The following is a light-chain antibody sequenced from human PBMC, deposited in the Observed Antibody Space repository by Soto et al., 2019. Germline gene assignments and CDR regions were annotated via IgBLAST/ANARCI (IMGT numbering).Light chain of an antibody. Sequence: DIVLTQSPGTLSLSPGERATLSCRASQSVSSNLAWYQQKPGQAPRLLIYGASTRATGIPARFSGSGSGTEFTLTISSLQSEDFAVYYCQQYNNWPPWTFGQGTKVDTK. CDR1: QSVSSN. J-gene: IGKJ1*01. CDR2: GAS. V-gene: IGKV3-15*01. CDR3: QQYNNWPPWT.